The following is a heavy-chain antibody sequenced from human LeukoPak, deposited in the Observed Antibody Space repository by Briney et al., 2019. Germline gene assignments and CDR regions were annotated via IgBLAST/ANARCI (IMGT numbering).Heavy chain of an antibody. Sequence: SETLSLTCTVSGGSISSSSYYWGWIRQPPGKGLEWIGSIYYSGSTYYNPSLKSRVTISVDTSKNQFSLKLSSVTAADTAVYYCARLGVAAGLVYWGQGTLVTVSS. V-gene: IGHV4-39*01. J-gene: IGHJ4*02. CDR1: GGSISSSSYY. D-gene: IGHD2-15*01. CDR3: ARLGVAAGLVY. CDR2: IYYSGST.